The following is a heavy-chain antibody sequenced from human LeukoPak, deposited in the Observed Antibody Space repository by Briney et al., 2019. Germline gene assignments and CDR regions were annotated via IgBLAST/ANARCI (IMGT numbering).Heavy chain of an antibody. D-gene: IGHD6-19*01. J-gene: IGHJ4*02. CDR3: TTQKQWLVIYSY. CDR2: IKSKTDGGTT. Sequence: GGSLRLSCAASGFTFSNAWMSWVRQAPGKGLEWVGRIKSKTDGGTTDYAAPVKGRFTISREDSKNTLYLQMNSLKTEDTAVYYCTTQKQWLVIYSYWGQGTLVTVSS. V-gene: IGHV3-15*01. CDR1: GFTFSNAW.